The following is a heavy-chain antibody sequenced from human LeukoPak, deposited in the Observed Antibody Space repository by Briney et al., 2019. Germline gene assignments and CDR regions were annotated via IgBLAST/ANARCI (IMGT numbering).Heavy chain of an antibody. D-gene: IGHD3-22*01. CDR2: TYTGGNS. V-gene: IGHV3-53*01. J-gene: IGHJ3*02. Sequence: GGSLRLSCAASGFTFSSYWMVWVRQAPGKGLEWVSVTYTGGNSYYADSVKGRFIISRDISKNTLYLQMNSLRAEDSALYYCARGGRGSAAVVAPRSFDIWGQGTMVTVSS. CDR1: GFTFSSYW. CDR3: ARGGRGSAAVVAPRSFDI.